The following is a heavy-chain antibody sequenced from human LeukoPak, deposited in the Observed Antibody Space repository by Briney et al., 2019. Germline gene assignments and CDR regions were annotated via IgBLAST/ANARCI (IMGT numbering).Heavy chain of an antibody. J-gene: IGHJ4*02. V-gene: IGHV3-53*01. CDR3: AREPYCGGDCY. CDR2: IYSGGST. CDR1: GFTFSDYY. Sequence: GGSLRLSCAASGFTFSDYYMSWVRQAPGKGLEWVSVIYSGGSTYYADSVEGRFTISRDNSKNTLYLQMNSLRAEDTAVYYCAREPYCGGDCYWGQGTLVTVSS. D-gene: IGHD2-21*02.